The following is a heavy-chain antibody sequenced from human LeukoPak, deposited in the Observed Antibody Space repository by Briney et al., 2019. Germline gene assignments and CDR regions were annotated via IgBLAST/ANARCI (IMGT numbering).Heavy chain of an antibody. CDR1: GASISSSGYY. V-gene: IGHV4-39*01. J-gene: IGHJ6*02. CDR2: VYYSGST. D-gene: IGHD3-10*01. Sequence: SETLSLTCVVSGASISSSGYYWDWIRQPPGKGLEWIGSVYYSGSTYYNPSLKSRVTISVDTSKNQFSLKLSSVTAADTAVYYCARLPEEGWFGELFGMDVWGQGTTVTVSS. CDR3: ARLPEEGWFGELFGMDV.